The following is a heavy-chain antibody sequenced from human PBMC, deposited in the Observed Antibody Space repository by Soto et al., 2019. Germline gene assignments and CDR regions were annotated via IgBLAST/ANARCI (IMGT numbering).Heavy chain of an antibody. D-gene: IGHD2-21*01. CDR3: XXXXXXSPSVIWFFDL. J-gene: IGHJ2*01. Sequence: QGQLVQSGAEVKKPGSSVKVSCKASGGSFRTYAINWVRQAPGQGLEWMGGIIPMLAAPTYAQKFQGRLTITADESTTTVYMELSSLTSEDTAVXXXXXXXXXSPSVIWFFDLWGRGTLV. V-gene: IGHV1-69*01. CDR1: GGSFRTYA. CDR2: IIPMLAAP.